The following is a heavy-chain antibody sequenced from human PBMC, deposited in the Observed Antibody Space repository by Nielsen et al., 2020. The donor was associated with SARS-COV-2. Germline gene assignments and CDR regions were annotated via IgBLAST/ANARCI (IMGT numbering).Heavy chain of an antibody. Sequence: SETLSLTCTVSGGSISSSSYYWGWIRQPPGKGLEWIGSIYYSGSTYYNPSLKSRVTISVDTSKNQFSLKLSSVTAADTAVYYCASRGYGDFPYFDYWGQGTLVTVSS. CDR1: GGSISSSSYY. J-gene: IGHJ4*02. V-gene: IGHV4-39*01. D-gene: IGHD4-17*01. CDR3: ASRGYGDFPYFDY. CDR2: IYYSGST.